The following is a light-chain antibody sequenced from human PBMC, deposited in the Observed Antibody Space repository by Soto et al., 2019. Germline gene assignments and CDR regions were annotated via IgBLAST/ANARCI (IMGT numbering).Light chain of an antibody. CDR2: SNN. CDR1: DSNIGSNT. J-gene: IGLJ3*02. V-gene: IGLV1-44*01. Sequence: QSVLTQPPSASGTPGQRVTISCSGSDSNIGSNTVNWYQQLPGTAPKLLMYSNNRRPSGVPDRFSGSKSGTSASLALSGLQSEDEADYYCLLYYNVARVFGGGTKLTVL. CDR3: LLYYNVARV.